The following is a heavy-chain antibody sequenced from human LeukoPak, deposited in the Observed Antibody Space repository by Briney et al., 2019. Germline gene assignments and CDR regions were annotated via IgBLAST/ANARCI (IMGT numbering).Heavy chain of an antibody. CDR1: GYSLSELS. Sequence: VASVKVSCKVSGYSLSELSIHWVRQAPGKGLEWMGGFDFEDGETLYAQKFRGRLTVTEDTSTDTSYMELSSLAYDDTAVYYCATETPPSGTYSVHFDSWGQGTLVTVSS. CDR3: ATETPPSGTYSVHFDS. V-gene: IGHV1-24*01. CDR2: FDFEDGET. J-gene: IGHJ4*02. D-gene: IGHD1-26*01.